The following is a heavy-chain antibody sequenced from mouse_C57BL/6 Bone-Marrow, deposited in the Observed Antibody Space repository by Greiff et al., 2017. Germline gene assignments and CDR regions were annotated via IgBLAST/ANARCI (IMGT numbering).Heavy chain of an antibody. V-gene: IGHV5-12*01. CDR2: ISNGGGST. D-gene: IGHD2-2*01. CDR1: GFTFSDYY. Sequence: EVMLVESGGGLVQPGGSLKLSCAASGFTFSDYYMYWVRQTPEKRLAWVAYISNGGGSTYYPDTVKGRFTLSRANAKNTLYLQMSRLKSEDTAMXYCAREGVTTGNWFAYWGQGTLVTVSA. CDR3: AREGVTTGNWFAY. J-gene: IGHJ3*01.